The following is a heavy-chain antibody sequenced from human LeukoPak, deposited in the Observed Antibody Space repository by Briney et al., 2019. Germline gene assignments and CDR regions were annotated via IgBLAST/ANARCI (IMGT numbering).Heavy chain of an antibody. CDR2: VYYSGNT. Sequence: PSETLSFTCSVSGGSISTYYYSWIRQPPGKELEWIGYVYYSGNTNYNPSLKSRVTISLDTSKNHLSLKMTSVTVADTAMYYCASGPESYYFDYWGQGALVTVSS. CDR1: GGSISTYY. CDR3: ASGPESYYFDY. V-gene: IGHV4-59*01. J-gene: IGHJ4*02.